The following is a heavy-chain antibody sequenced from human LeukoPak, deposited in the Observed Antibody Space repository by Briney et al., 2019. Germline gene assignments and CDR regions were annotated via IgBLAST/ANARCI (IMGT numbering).Heavy chain of an antibody. CDR2: ISGSGGST. CDR1: GFTFSSYA. V-gene: IGHV3-23*01. D-gene: IGHD6-19*01. J-gene: IGHJ4*02. Sequence: GGSLRLSCAASGFTFSSYAMSWVRQAPGKGLEWVSAISGSGGSTYYADSVKGRFTISRDNSKNTLYLQMNSLRAEDTAVYCCAKDFGSGSFFDYWGQGTLVTVSS. CDR3: AKDFGSGSFFDY.